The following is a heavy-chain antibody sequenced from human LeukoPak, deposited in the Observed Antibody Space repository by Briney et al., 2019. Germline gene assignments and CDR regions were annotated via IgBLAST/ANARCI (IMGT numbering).Heavy chain of an antibody. J-gene: IGHJ6*03. Sequence: ASVKVSCKASGYTFTSYDINWVRQATGQGLEWMGWMNPNSGNTGYAQKFQGSVTITRNTSISTAYMELSSLRSEDTAVYYCARVGIVVVVAATEDYYYYMDVWGKGTTVTVSS. CDR2: MNPNSGNT. CDR3: ARVGIVVVVAATEDYYYYMDV. V-gene: IGHV1-8*03. CDR1: GYTFTSYD. D-gene: IGHD2-15*01.